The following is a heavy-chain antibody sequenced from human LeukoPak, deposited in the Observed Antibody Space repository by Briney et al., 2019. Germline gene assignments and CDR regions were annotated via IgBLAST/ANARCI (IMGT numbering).Heavy chain of an antibody. CDR3: TADDSSGYNPY. Sequence: ASVKVSCKASGYIFTDYYIHWVRQAPGQGLEWMGWINPNSGGTNYAQKFQGRVTMTRDTSISTAYMELSRLRSDDTAVYYCTADDSSGYNPYWGQGTLVTVSS. CDR1: GYIFTDYY. CDR2: INPNSGGT. J-gene: IGHJ4*02. D-gene: IGHD3-22*01. V-gene: IGHV1-2*02.